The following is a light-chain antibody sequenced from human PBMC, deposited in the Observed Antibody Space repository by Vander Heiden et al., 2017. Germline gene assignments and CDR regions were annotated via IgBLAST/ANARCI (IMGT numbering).Light chain of an antibody. J-gene: IGLJ2*01. CDR3: SSYTTTTLGVV. CDR1: SSDVGGYNY. Sequence: QSALTQPASVSGSPGQSITISSTGTSSDVGGYNYVSWFQQHPGKAPKLMIYDVTNRPSGVSNRFSGSKSGNTASLTISGLQAEDEADYYCSSYTTTTLGVVFGGGTKLTVL. V-gene: IGLV2-14*01. CDR2: DVT.